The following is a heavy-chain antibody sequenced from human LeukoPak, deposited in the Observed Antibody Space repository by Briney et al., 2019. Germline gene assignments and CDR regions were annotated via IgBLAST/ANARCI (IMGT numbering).Heavy chain of an antibody. D-gene: IGHD2-15*01. CDR1: GYTFTSYG. CDR2: ISAYNSNT. J-gene: IGHJ4*02. V-gene: IGHV1-18*01. Sequence: ASVTVSCTASGYTFTSYGINWVRQAPGQGLEWMGWISAYNSNTHYAQKLQGRVTMTTDTSTSTAYMEVRSLRSDDTAVYYCARDGGYCSGGSCYDYWGQGTLVTVSS. CDR3: ARDGGYCSGGSCYDY.